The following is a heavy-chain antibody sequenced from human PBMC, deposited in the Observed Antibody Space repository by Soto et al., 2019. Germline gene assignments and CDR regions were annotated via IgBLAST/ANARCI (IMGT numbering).Heavy chain of an antibody. V-gene: IGHV3-30-3*01. D-gene: IGHD4-17*01. CDR2: ISYDGSNK. J-gene: IGHJ4*02. CDR1: GFTFSSYA. CDR3: ERDNGHLDY. Sequence: QVQLVESWGGVVHPGRSLRLSCAASGFTFSSYAMHWVRQAPGKGLAVVAVISYDGSNKYYADSVKGRFTISRDNYYNTLYLQMNSLRAEATAVYYCERDNGHLDYWCQGPLVTVSS.